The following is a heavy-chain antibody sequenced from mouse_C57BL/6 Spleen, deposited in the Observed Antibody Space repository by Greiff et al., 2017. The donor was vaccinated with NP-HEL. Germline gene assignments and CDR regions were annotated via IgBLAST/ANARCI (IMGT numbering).Heavy chain of an antibody. CDR2: IHPNSGST. V-gene: IGHV1-64*01. CDR3: AFSYYSNYNDAMDY. Sequence: QVQLQQPGAELVKPGASVKLSCKASGYTFTSYWMHWVKQRPGQGLEWIGMIHPNSGSTNYIEKFKRKATLTVDKSSSTAYMQLRSLTTENSAVYDVAFSYYSNYNDAMDYWGQGTSVTGSS. CDR1: GYTFTSYW. D-gene: IGHD2-5*01. J-gene: IGHJ4*01.